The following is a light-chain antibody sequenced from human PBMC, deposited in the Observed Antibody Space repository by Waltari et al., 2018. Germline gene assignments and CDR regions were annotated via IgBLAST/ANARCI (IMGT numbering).Light chain of an antibody. CDR2: WAS. CDR1: QSVLYNSNDKNY. Sequence: DIVMTQSTDSLAVSLGERATITCKSSQSVLYNSNDKNYLAWYQQKPGQPPKLLIFWASTRESGVPGRFSGSGSGTDFTLTISSLQAEDVAFYYCQQYYRSRTFGQGTKVEIK. J-gene: IGKJ1*01. V-gene: IGKV4-1*01. CDR3: QQYYRSRT.